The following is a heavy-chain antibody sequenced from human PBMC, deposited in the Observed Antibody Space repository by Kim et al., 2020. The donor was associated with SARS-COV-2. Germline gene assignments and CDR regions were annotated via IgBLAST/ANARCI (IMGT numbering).Heavy chain of an antibody. D-gene: IGHD3-3*01. CDR3: ARGSRRFLEWLPFDY. CDR1: GFTFSSYG. Sequence: GGSLRLSCAASGFTFSSYGMHWVRQAPGKGLEWVAVLWYDGSNKYYADSVKGRFTISRDNSKNTLYLQMNSLRAEDTAVYYCARGSRRFLEWLPFDYWGQGTLVTVSS. J-gene: IGHJ4*02. CDR2: LWYDGSNK. V-gene: IGHV3-33*08.